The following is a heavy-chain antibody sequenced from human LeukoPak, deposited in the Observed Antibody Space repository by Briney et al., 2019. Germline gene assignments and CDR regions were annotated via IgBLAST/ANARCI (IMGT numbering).Heavy chain of an antibody. Sequence: SETLSLTCTVSGGSVSSGSYYWSWIRQPPGKGLEWIGYIYYSGSTNYNPSLKSRVTISVDTSKNQFSLKLSSVIAADTAVYYCARDLREGSGSYYRDYYYYGMDVWGQGTTVTVSS. D-gene: IGHD3-10*01. J-gene: IGHJ6*02. V-gene: IGHV4-61*01. CDR1: GGSVSSGSYY. CDR3: ARDLREGSGSYYRDYYYYGMDV. CDR2: IYYSGST.